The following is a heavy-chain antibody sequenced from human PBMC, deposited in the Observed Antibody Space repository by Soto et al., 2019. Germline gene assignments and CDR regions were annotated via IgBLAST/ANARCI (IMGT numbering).Heavy chain of an antibody. V-gene: IGHV1-46*01. CDR3: AIAQFYGGNTGDAFDI. D-gene: IGHD4-17*01. CDR2: INPSGGSP. J-gene: IGHJ3*02. Sequence: QVQLVQSGAEVKKPGASVKVSCKASGYTFTNYDIHWVRQAPGQGLEWLGIINPSGGSPSYAQKFQGRVTMTSDTSTSTVYMELRSLRSEDTAVYYCAIAQFYGGNTGDAFDIWGQGTMVTVSS. CDR1: GYTFTNYD.